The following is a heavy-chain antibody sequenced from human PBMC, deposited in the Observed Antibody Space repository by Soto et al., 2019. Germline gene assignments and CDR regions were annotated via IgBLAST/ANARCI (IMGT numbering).Heavy chain of an antibody. CDR2: ISSNGGST. Sequence: EVQLVESGGGLVQPGGSLRLSCAASGFTFSSYAMHWVRQAPGKGLEYVSAISSNGGSTYYANSVKGRFTISRDNSKNTLSLQMGSLRAEDMAVYYCARDSASCGGSCYSAFDIWGQGTMVTVSS. D-gene: IGHD2-15*01. CDR3: ARDSASCGGSCYSAFDI. CDR1: GFTFSSYA. J-gene: IGHJ3*02. V-gene: IGHV3-64*01.